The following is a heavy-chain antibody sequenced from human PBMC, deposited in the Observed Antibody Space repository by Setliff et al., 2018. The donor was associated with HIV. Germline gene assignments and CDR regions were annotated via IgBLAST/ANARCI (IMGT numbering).Heavy chain of an antibody. CDR1: GYTFTRYS. CDR2: INPSGGST. J-gene: IGHJ4*02. CDR3: ARGWEGGMDY. V-gene: IGHV1-46*01. D-gene: IGHD1-26*01. Sequence: WASVKVSCKASGYTFTRYSMHCVRQAPGQGLEWLGMINPSGGSTWYAQKFQGRVTMTGDTSTNTLYMELSSLRSEDTAVYYCARGWEGGMDYWGQGTLVTVS.